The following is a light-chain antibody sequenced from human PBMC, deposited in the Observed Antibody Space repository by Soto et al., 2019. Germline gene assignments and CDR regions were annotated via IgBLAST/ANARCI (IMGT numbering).Light chain of an antibody. CDR2: DVN. V-gene: IGLV2-14*03. J-gene: IGLJ1*01. Sequence: QSVLTQPASVSASPGQSITISCTGTSSDVARCNYVSWYQQHPGKDPKLMIYDVNNRPSGVSNRFSGSKSGNTASLTISGLQAEDEADYYCGSYTSGNTLEVFGTGTKVTVL. CDR1: SSDVARCNY. CDR3: GSYTSGNTLEV.